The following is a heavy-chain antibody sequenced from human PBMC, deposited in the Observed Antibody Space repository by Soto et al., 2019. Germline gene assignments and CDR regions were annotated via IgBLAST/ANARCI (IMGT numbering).Heavy chain of an antibody. J-gene: IGHJ4*02. CDR2: ISYDGDNE. Sequence: GGSLRLSCAASGFTFSNYGMHWVRQAPGKGLEWVAIISYDGDNEYYADSVQGRFTISRDNAKNSLYLQMNSLRAEDSAIYYCVRGNYEKSIDYWGQGTLVTVSS. D-gene: IGHD3-22*01. V-gene: IGHV3-30*03. CDR1: GFTFSNYG. CDR3: VRGNYEKSIDY.